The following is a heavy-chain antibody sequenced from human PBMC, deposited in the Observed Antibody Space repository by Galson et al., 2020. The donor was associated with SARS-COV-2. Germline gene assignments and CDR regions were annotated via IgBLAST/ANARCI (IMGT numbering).Heavy chain of an antibody. Sequence: GESLKISCAASGFTVSNNYMSWVRQAPGKGLEWVALIYSGGSTSYTDSVKGRFTISRDNSKNTLYLQMNSLRAEDTAVYYCARDPYSSGWTNFYYFAMDVWGQRTTVTVSS. CDR3: ARDPYSSGWTNFYYFAMDV. J-gene: IGHJ6*02. V-gene: IGHV3-53*01. D-gene: IGHD6-19*01. CDR2: IYSGGST. CDR1: GFTVSNNY.